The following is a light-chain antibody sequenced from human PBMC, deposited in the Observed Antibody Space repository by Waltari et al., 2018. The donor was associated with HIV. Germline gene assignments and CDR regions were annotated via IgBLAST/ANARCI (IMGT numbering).Light chain of an antibody. V-gene: IGKV3-20*01. CDR2: GAS. CDR1: QSVSSSY. Sequence: EIVLTQSPGTLSLSPGERDTLSCRASQSVSSSYLAWYQQKPGQAPRVLIYGASSRATGIPDRFSGSGSGTDFTLTISRLEPEDFAVYYCQQYGSSPGFGGGTKVEIK. J-gene: IGKJ4*01. CDR3: QQYGSSPG.